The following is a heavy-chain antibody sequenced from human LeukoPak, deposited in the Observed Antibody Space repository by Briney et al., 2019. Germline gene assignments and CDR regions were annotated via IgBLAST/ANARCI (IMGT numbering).Heavy chain of an antibody. J-gene: IGHJ4*02. Sequence: SVKVSCKASGGTFSSYAISWVRQAPGQGLEWMGGIIPIFGTANYAQKFQGRVTITADESTSTAYMELSSLRSEDTAVYYCAIGYCSSTSCSKPARSDYCGQGTLVTVSS. CDR2: IIPIFGTA. CDR3: AIGYCSSTSCSKPARSDY. V-gene: IGHV1-69*13. D-gene: IGHD2-2*01. CDR1: GGTFSSYA.